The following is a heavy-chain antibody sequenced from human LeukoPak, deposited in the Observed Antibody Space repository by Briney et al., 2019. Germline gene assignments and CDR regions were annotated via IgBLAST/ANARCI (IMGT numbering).Heavy chain of an antibody. Sequence: ASVKVSCKASGYTFTSYDINWVRQATGQGLEWMGWMNPNSGNTGYAQKFQGRVTMTRDTSISTAYMELSSLRSEDTAVFYCARGLTRIQLWLRYWGQGTLVTVSS. CDR2: MNPNSGNT. J-gene: IGHJ4*02. D-gene: IGHD5-18*01. CDR3: ARGLTRIQLWLRY. V-gene: IGHV1-8*01. CDR1: GYTFTSYD.